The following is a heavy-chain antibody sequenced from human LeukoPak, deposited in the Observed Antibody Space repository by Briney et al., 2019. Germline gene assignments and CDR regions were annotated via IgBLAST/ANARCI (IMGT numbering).Heavy chain of an antibody. J-gene: IGHJ4*02. CDR1: GGSISSYY. CDR2: IYTSGST. CDR3: ARLIHSSSWYYFDY. V-gene: IGHV4-4*07. Sequence: SETLSLTCTVFGGSISSYYWSWIRQPAGKGLEWIGRIYTSGSTNYNPSLKSRVTMSVDTSKNQFSLKLSSVTAADTAVYYCARLIHSSSWYYFDYWGQGTLVTVSS. D-gene: IGHD6-13*01.